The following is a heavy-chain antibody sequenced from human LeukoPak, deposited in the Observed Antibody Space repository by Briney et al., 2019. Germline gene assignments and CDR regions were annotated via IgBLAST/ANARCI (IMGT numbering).Heavy chain of an antibody. D-gene: IGHD5-18*01. V-gene: IGHV3-48*02. CDR2: ISSSGSTI. CDR1: AFTFSTYS. Sequence: PGGSLRLSCTASAFTFSTYSVNWVRQAPGKGLEWVSYISSSGSTIYYADSVKGRFTISRDDAKNSLYLQMNSLRDEDTAVYYCATHRGYSYGTAEDFDYWGQGTLVTVSS. CDR3: ATHRGYSYGTAEDFDY. J-gene: IGHJ4*02.